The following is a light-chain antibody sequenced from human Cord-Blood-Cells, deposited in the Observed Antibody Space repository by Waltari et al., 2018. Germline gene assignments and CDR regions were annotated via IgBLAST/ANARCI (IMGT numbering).Light chain of an antibody. CDR2: GAS. Sequence: EIVMTQSPATLSVSPGERATLSCRASQSVSSNLAWYQQKPGQAPRLLIYGASTRATGIPARFSGSGSGTEFTLTISSRHSEDFAVYYCQQYNNWPYTFGQGTKLEIK. CDR3: QQYNNWPYT. J-gene: IGKJ2*01. CDR1: QSVSSN. V-gene: IGKV3-15*01.